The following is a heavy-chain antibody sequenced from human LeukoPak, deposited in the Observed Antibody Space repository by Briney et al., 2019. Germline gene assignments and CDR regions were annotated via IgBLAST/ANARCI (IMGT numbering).Heavy chain of an antibody. V-gene: IGHV4-59*12. CDR1: GGSISSYY. CDR2: IYYSGST. Sequence: SETLSLTCTVSGGSISSYYWSWIRQPPGKGLEWIGYIYYSGSTNYNPSLKSRISISVDTSKNQFSLKLTSVTAADTAVYYCAREGPMFDSGTYSKSLGYWGQGILVTVSS. CDR3: AREGPMFDSGTYSKSLGY. J-gene: IGHJ4*02. D-gene: IGHD3-10*01.